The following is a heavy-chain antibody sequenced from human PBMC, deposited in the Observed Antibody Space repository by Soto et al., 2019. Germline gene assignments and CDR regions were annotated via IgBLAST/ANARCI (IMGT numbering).Heavy chain of an antibody. J-gene: IGHJ6*02. V-gene: IGHV3-48*02. CDR1: GFTFSSYS. D-gene: IGHD3-3*01. CDR2: ISSSSSTI. CDR3: ARVPGHDFWSGYPSGMDV. Sequence: EVQLVESGGGLVQPGGSLRLSCAASGFTFSSYSMNWVRQAPGKGLEWVSYISSSSSTIYYADSVKGRFTISRDNAKNSLYLQMNSLRDEDTAVYYCARVPGHDFWSGYPSGMDVWGQGTTVTVSS.